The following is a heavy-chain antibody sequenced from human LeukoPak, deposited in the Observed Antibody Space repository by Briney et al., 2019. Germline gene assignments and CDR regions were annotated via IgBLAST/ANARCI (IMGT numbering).Heavy chain of an antibody. J-gene: IGHJ4*02. CDR3: AREGPRGHTYDLTFGY. D-gene: IGHD5-18*01. CDR1: GFTFTSYN. CDR2: ITSGSSYI. Sequence: PGGSLRLSCAASGFTFTSYNMNWVRQAPGKGLEWVSSITSGSSYIYYADSVKGRFTISRDNAKNSLYLQMNSLRAEDTAVYYCAREGPRGHTYDLTFGYWGQGTLVTVSS. V-gene: IGHV3-21*01.